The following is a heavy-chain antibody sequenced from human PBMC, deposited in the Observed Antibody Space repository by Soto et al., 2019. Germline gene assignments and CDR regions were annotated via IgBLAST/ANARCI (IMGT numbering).Heavy chain of an antibody. CDR2: IYSGGTT. Sequence: GGSLRLSCAASGYTVTNKYMTWVRQAPGKGLEWVSIIYSGGTTSYADSVKGRFTISRDNSKDILYLQMNSLRAEDTAVYYCARVDYGDYGWYFDLWGRGTLVTVS. CDR1: GYTVTNKY. CDR3: ARVDYGDYGWYFDL. D-gene: IGHD4-17*01. J-gene: IGHJ2*01. V-gene: IGHV3-53*01.